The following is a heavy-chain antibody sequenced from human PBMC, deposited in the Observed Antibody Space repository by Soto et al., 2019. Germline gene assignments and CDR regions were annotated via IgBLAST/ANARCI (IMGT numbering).Heavy chain of an antibody. Sequence: SVKVSCKASGGTFSSYAISWVRQAPGQGLEWMGGIIPIFGTANYAQKFQGRVTITADESTSTAYMELSSLRSEDTAVYYCARVMYYYDSSGYPRPGDYYYGMDVWGQGTTVTSP. J-gene: IGHJ6*02. CDR2: IIPIFGTA. V-gene: IGHV1-69*13. CDR1: GGTFSSYA. D-gene: IGHD3-22*01. CDR3: ARVMYYYDSSGYPRPGDYYYGMDV.